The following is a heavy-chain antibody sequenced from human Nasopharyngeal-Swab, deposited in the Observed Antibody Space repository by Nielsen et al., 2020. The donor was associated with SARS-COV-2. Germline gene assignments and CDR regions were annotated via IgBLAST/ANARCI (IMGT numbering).Heavy chain of an antibody. J-gene: IGHJ6*03. V-gene: IGHV3-30-3*01. D-gene: IGHD1-1*01. CDR1: GFTFSSYA. CDR3: ARVLEVPPSDYYYYYMDV. CDR2: ISYDGSNK. Sequence: GESLKISCAASGFTFSSYAMHWVRQAPGKGLEWVAVISYDGSNKYYADSVKGRFTISRDNSKNTLYLQMNSLRAKDTAVYYCARVLEVPPSDYYYYYMDVWGKGTTVTVSS.